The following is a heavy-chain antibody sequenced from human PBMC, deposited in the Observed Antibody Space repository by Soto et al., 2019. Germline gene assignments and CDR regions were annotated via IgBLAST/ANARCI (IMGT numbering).Heavy chain of an antibody. CDR3: AKDKSARGFFDF. CDR1: GFTFSTYA. CDR2: ITGSGATI. D-gene: IGHD3-10*01. J-gene: IGHJ4*02. V-gene: IGHV3-23*01. Sequence: VQLLESGGGLVLPGGSLRLSCAASGFTFSTYAMTWVRQAPGKGLEWVAVITGSGATIFYADSVKGRFTISRDNSKDTVYLQMDSLRADDTALYYCAKDKSARGFFDFWGQGTQVTVSP.